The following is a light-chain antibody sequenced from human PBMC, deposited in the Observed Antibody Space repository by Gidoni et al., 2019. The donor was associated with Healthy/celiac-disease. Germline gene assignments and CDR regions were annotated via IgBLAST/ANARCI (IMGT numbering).Light chain of an antibody. CDR1: QSISSY. Sequence: DIQMTQSPSSLSASVGDRVTITCRASQSISSYLNWYQQKPGKAPKLLIYAASSLQSGVPSRFSGSGSGTDFTLTISSLQPEDFATYYCQQSYSTPFNFXPGTKVDIK. CDR2: AAS. V-gene: IGKV1-39*01. J-gene: IGKJ3*01. CDR3: QQSYSTPFN.